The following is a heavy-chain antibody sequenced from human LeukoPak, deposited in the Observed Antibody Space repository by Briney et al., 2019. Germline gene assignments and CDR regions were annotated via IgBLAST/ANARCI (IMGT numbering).Heavy chain of an antibody. CDR2: VYSDDDK. J-gene: IGHJ4*02. CDR3: ARREVELDYFDY. V-gene: IGHV2-5*02. CDR1: GFSLSTSGVG. Sequence: SGPTLVKPTQSLTLTCTFSGFSLSTSGVGVGWIRQPPRKALECLALVYSDDDKRYSPPLQSRLTLTQDTSKNQVVLIMTNMDPVDTATYFCARREVELDYFDYWGQGTLVTVSS. D-gene: IGHD2-8*02.